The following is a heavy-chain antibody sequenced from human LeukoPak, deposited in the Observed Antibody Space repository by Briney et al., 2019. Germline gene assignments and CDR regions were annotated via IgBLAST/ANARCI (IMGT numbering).Heavy chain of an antibody. V-gene: IGHV1-18*01. CDR2: ISAYNGNT. CDR1: GYSFTNYV. J-gene: IGHJ2*01. Sequence: ASVKVSCKASGYSFTNYVIISWVRQAPGQGLEWMGWISAYNGNTEYVQNLQGRVTMTTDTPTSTAYMELRSLRFDDTAVYYCAKEVLADWYFDLWGRGTLVTVSS. CDR3: AKEVLADWYFDL. D-gene: IGHD4/OR15-4a*01.